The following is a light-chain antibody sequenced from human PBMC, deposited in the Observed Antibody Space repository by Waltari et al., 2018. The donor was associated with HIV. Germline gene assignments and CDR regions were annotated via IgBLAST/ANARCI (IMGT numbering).Light chain of an antibody. CDR3: TSYTSSSTVV. J-gene: IGLJ2*01. CDR2: AVS. V-gene: IGLV2-14*01. Sequence: QSALTQPASVSGSPGQSITISCTGTSRDVGGYNYVSWYQQHPDKAPKLIIYAVSNRPSGVSNRFSGSKSGNTASLTISGLQAEDEADYYCTSYTSSSTVVFGGGTKLTVL. CDR1: SRDVGGYNY.